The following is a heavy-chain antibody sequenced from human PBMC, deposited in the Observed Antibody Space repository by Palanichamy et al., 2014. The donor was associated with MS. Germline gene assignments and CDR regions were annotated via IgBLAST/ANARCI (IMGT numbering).Heavy chain of an antibody. J-gene: IGHJ4*02. D-gene: IGHD1-26*01. CDR3: ARGSGGSGTY. Sequence: QVQLVESGGGVVQPGRSLRLSCAASGFAFSSYAMHWVRQAPGKGLEWVAVISYDGSNKYYADSVKGRFTISRVNSKNALYLQMTSLRAEDTALYYCARGSGGSGTYWGQGTLVTVSS. CDR1: GFAFSSYA. V-gene: IGHV3-30-3*01. CDR2: ISYDGSNK.